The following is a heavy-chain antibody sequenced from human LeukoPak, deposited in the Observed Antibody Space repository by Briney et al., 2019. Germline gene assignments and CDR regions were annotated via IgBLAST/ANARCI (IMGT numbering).Heavy chain of an antibody. J-gene: IGHJ4*02. CDR1: GFTVSSNY. CDR3: ARDGPLYYFDY. Sequence: PGGSLRLSCAASGFTVSSNYMSWVRQAPGKGLEWVSVIYSGGSTYYADSVKGRFTISRDNSKNTLYLQMNSLRAEDTAVYYCARDGPLYYFDYWGQGTLVTVSS. CDR2: IYSGGST. V-gene: IGHV3-66*01.